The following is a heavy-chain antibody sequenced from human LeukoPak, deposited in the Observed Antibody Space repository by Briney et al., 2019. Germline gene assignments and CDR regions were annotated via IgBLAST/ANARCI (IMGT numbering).Heavy chain of an antibody. Sequence: GASVKVSCKASGYTFTSYDINWVRQATGQGLEWMGWMNPNSGNTGYAKKFQGRVTITRNPSISTAYMELSSLRSEDTAVYYCARAPMYSSSCVDYWGQGTLVTVSS. CDR3: ARAPMYSSSCVDY. D-gene: IGHD6-13*01. CDR1: GYTFTSYD. V-gene: IGHV1-8*03. J-gene: IGHJ4*02. CDR2: MNPNSGNT.